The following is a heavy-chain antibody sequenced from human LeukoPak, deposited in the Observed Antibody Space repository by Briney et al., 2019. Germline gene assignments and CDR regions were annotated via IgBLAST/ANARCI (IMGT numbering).Heavy chain of an antibody. CDR2: INPNSGDT. V-gene: IGHV1-2*02. Sequence: ASVKVSCKASGYIFTGCYMHWVRQAPGQGLEWMGWINPNSGDTNYAQKFQGRVTMTRDTSIGTAYMELSSLISDDTAVYYCARAAGGEGFDYWGQGTLVTVSS. D-gene: IGHD6-13*01. CDR1: GYIFTGCY. CDR3: ARAAGGEGFDY. J-gene: IGHJ4*02.